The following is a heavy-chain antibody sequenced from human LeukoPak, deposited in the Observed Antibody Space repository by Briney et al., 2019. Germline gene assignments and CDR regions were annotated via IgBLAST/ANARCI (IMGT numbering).Heavy chain of an antibody. J-gene: IGHJ4*02. CDR2: ISSSGSTI. D-gene: IGHD3-3*01. V-gene: IGHV3-11*01. CDR1: GFTFSDYY. CDR3: ARAVSPYVLRFLEWSYYFDY. Sequence: PGGSLRLSCAASGFTFSDYYMSWIRQAPGKGLEWVSYISSSGSTIYYADSVKGRFTISRDNAENSLYLQMNSLRAEDTAVYYCARAVSPYVLRFLEWSYYFDYWGQGTLVTVSS.